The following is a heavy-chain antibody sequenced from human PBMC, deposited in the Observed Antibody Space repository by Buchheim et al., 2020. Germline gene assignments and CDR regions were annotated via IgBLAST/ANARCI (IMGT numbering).Heavy chain of an antibody. V-gene: IGHV3-23*01. J-gene: IGHJ6*02. CDR1: GFTSINHA. Sequence: EVQLLESGGDLVQPGGSLRLSCAGSGFTSINHALNWVRQAPGKGLEWVSRITGGGVTTYYVDSVKGRFTISRDNSRSTLYLQMNSLRAEDTATYFCTRSMAVAGYSFYYYGMDVWGPGTT. CDR2: ITGGGVTT. CDR3: TRSMAVAGYSFYYYGMDV. D-gene: IGHD6-19*01.